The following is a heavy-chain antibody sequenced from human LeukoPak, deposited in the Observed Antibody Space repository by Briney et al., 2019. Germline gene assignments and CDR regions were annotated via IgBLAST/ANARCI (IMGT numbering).Heavy chain of an antibody. D-gene: IGHD3-10*01. CDR2: IKYHGSDE. V-gene: IGHV3-7*01. J-gene: IGHJ4*02. CDR1: GFTFSDYW. Sequence: GGSLRLSCAASGFTFSDYWMSWVRQAPGKGLEWVANIKYHGSDEHYVDSVRGRFTISRDNAKNSLFLQMNSLRAEDTAVHYCARIGGSGTYWDYWGQGTLVTVSS. CDR3: ARIGGSGTYWDY.